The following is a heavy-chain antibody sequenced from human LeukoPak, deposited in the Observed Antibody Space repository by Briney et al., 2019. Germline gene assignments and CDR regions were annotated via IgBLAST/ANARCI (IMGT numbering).Heavy chain of an antibody. CDR3: ASNLYGSGNYFAY. CDR2: IYHSGST. D-gene: IGHD3-10*01. CDR1: GGSISSYY. V-gene: IGHV4-59*08. J-gene: IGHJ4*02. Sequence: SETLSLTCTVSGGSISSYYWSWIRQPPGKGLEWIGSIYHSGSTYYNPSLKSRVTISVDTSKNQFSLKLSSVTAADTAVYYCASNLYGSGNYFAYWGQGTLVTVSS.